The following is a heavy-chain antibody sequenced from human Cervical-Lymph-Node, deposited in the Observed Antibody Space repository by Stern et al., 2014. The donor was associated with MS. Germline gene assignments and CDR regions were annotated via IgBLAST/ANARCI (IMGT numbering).Heavy chain of an antibody. CDR1: GGTFSSYA. CDR3: ARDSGSYRPRSEYYYYGMDV. V-gene: IGHV1-69*01. Sequence: QVQLVESGAEVKKPGSSVKVSCKASGGTFSSYAISWVRQAPGQGLEWMGGIIPIFGTANYAQKFQGRVTITADEYTSTAYMELSSLRSEDTAVYYCARDSGSYRPRSEYYYYGMDVWGQGTTVTVSS. D-gene: IGHD1-26*01. CDR2: IIPIFGTA. J-gene: IGHJ6*02.